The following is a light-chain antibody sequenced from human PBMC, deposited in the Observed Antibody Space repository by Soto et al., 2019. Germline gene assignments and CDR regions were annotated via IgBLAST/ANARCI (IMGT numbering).Light chain of an antibody. V-gene: IGLV1-44*01. CDR1: SSNIGSNT. J-gene: IGLJ1*01. CDR2: SNN. CDR3: AAWDDSLNGLWV. Sequence: VLTQPPSSSGTPWQRVTMSCSGGSSNIGSNTVNWYQQLPGTAPKLLIYSNNQRPSGVPDRFSGSKSGTSASLAISGLQSEDEADYYCAAWDDSLNGLWVFGTGTKVTVL.